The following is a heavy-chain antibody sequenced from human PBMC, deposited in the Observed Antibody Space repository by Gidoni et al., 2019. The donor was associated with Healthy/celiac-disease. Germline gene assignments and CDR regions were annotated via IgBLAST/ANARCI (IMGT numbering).Heavy chain of an antibody. CDR2: MNPNSGNT. CDR3: ARARAFSSSWTNDAFDI. D-gene: IGHD6-13*01. CDR1: GYTFTSYD. J-gene: IGHJ3*02. Sequence: QVQLVQSGAEVKKPGASVKVSCKASGYTFTSYDINWVRQATGQGLEWMGWMNPNSGNTGYAQKFQGRVTMTRNTSISTAYMELSSLRSEDTAVYYCARARAFSSSWTNDAFDIWGQGTMVTVSS. V-gene: IGHV1-8*01.